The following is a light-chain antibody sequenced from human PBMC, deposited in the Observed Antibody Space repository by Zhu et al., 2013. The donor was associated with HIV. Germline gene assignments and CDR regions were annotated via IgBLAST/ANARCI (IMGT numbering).Light chain of an antibody. CDR2: GAS. CDR3: QQRSNWPRIT. CDR1: QSVSSY. J-gene: IGKJ4*01. Sequence: EIVLTQSPATLSLSPGERATLSCRASQSVSSYLAWYQQKPGQAPRLLIYGASNRATGIPARFSGSGSGTDFTLTISSLESEDFAVYYCQQRSNWPRITFGGGTKVEIK. V-gene: IGKV3-11*01.